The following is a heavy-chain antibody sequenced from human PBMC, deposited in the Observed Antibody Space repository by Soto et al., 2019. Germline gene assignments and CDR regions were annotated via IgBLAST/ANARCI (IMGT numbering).Heavy chain of an antibody. V-gene: IGHV3-48*02. CDR1: GFTFSSYS. Sequence: GGSLRLSCAASGFTFSSYSMNWVRQAPGKGLEWVSYISSSSSTIYYADSVKGRFTISRDNAKNSLYLQMNSLRDEDTAVYYCARVDYYGSGSPRGAFDYWGQGTLVTVSS. J-gene: IGHJ4*02. CDR3: ARVDYYGSGSPRGAFDY. D-gene: IGHD3-10*01. CDR2: ISSSSSTI.